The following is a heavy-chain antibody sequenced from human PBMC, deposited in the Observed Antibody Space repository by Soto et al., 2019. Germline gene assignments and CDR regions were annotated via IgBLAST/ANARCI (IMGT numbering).Heavy chain of an antibody. CDR2: VDGSGADT. D-gene: IGHD2-8*01. CDR3: AKEIFAAAYAATSAFDL. J-gene: IGHJ4*02. CDR1: GFGFTLSTSA. Sequence: GGSLRLSCAASGFGFTLSTSAMSWVRQAPGTEPEWVAFVDGSGADTSYADSVKGRFTISRDNSKNSLYLHMNSLRAEDSCRYFCAKEIFAAAYAATSAFDLWGQGTLVTVSS. V-gene: IGHV3-23*01.